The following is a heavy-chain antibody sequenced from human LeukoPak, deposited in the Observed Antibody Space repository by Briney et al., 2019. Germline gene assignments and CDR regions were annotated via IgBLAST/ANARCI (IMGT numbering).Heavy chain of an antibody. CDR2: ISWNSGSI. Sequence: PGGSLRLSCAASGFTFDDYAMHWVRQAPGKGLEWVSGISWNSGSIGYADSVKGRFTISRDNAKNSLYLQMNSLRAEDTALYYCAKGAYYYDSSGYPDWGQGTLVTVSS. D-gene: IGHD3-22*01. CDR1: GFTFDDYA. V-gene: IGHV3-9*01. J-gene: IGHJ4*02. CDR3: AKGAYYYDSSGYPD.